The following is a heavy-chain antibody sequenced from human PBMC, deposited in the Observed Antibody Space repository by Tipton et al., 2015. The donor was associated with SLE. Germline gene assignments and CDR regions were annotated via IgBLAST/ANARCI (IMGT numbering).Heavy chain of an antibody. CDR2: IHYSGTT. D-gene: IGHD3-16*01. CDR3: ARDQLEARGGVWFDP. Sequence: TLSLTCTVSGGSISSHYWSWIRQLPGKGLEYIGYIHYSGTTNYNPSLKSRVTMSVDTSNNQFSLKLSAATAADTAVYYCARDQLEARGGVWFDPWGQGILVTVSS. V-gene: IGHV4-59*11. CDR1: GGSISSHY. J-gene: IGHJ5*02.